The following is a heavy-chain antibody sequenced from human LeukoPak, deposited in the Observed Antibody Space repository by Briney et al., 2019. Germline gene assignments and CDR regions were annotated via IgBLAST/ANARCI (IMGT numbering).Heavy chain of an antibody. CDR2: VSDSGST. CDR1: GGSIGNYY. J-gene: IGHJ4*02. D-gene: IGHD2-15*01. V-gene: IGHV4-59*08. Sequence: SETLSLTCTVSGGSIGNYYWSWIRQPPGKGLEWLGSVSDSGSTDYNSSLKSRVTLSVATSKNQFSLKLSSVTAADTAVYFCARAYFSRSSCYFDYWGQGTLVTVSS. CDR3: ARAYFSRSSCYFDY.